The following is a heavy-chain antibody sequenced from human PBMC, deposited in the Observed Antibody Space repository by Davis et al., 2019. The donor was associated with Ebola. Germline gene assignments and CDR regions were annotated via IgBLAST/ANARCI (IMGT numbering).Heavy chain of an antibody. CDR1: GYTFTSYG. D-gene: IGHD2-15*01. V-gene: IGHV1-18*01. CDR3: ARGYCSGGSCYSGDY. Sequence: AASVKVSCKASGYTFTSYGISWVRQAPGQGLEWMGWISAYNGNTNYAQKLQGRFTMTTDTSTSTAYMELRSLRSDDTAVYYCARGYCSGGSCYSGDYWGQGTLVTVSS. CDR2: ISAYNGNT. J-gene: IGHJ4*02.